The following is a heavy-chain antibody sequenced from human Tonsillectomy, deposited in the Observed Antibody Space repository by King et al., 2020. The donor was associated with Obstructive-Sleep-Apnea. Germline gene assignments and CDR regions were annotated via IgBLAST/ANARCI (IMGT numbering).Heavy chain of an antibody. J-gene: IGHJ4*02. Sequence: QLVQSGAEVKKPGASVKVSCKASGYTFANYYMHWVRQAPGQGLEWMGWINPNNGATNYEQKFQGRVTMTRDTSISTAYMEWSGLRSDDTAVYFCARGRGRLINGYHFDYWGQGPLVTVSS. V-gene: IGHV1-2*02. CDR1: GYTFANYY. CDR3: ARGRGRLINGYHFDY. CDR2: INPNNGAT. D-gene: IGHD5-18*01.